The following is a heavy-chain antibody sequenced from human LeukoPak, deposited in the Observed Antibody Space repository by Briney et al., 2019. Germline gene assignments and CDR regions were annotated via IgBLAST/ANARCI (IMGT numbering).Heavy chain of an antibody. CDR2: IYYSGST. CDR1: GGSFSGDY. V-gene: IGHV4-59*01. CDR3: ARSIAAAGRFDY. Sequence: SETLSLTCAVYGGSFSGDYWSWIRQPPGKGLEWIGYIYYSGSTNYNPSLKSRVTISVDTSKNQFSLKLSSVTAADTAVYYCARSIAAAGRFDYWGQGTLVTVSS. D-gene: IGHD6-13*01. J-gene: IGHJ4*02.